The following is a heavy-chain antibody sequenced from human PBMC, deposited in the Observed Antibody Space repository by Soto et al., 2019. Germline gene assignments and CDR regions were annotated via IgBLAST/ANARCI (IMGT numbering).Heavy chain of an antibody. V-gene: IGHV4-31*03. Sequence: SETLSLTCTVSGGSIGSGGYYWGGIRQHPGKGLEWIGYIYYSGSTYYNPSLKSRVTISVDTSKNQFSLKLSSVTAADTAVYYCARDPRSGYDSSDYYYTGAFDIWGQGTMVTVSS. CDR1: GGSIGSGGYY. CDR2: IYYSGST. J-gene: IGHJ3*02. D-gene: IGHD3-22*01. CDR3: ARDPRSGYDSSDYYYTGAFDI.